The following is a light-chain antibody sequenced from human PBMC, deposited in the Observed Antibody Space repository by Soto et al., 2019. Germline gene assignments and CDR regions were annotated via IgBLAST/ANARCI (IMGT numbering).Light chain of an antibody. J-gene: IGKJ4*01. CDR2: AAS. CDR3: QQYGTSPLT. Sequence: IVMTQSPATLSVSPEERATPSCRASQSVRSNLAWHQQEPGQAPRLLIYAASTRATGVPARFSGSGSGTDFTLTISRLEPEDFAVYYCQQYGTSPLTFGGGTKVDIK. CDR1: QSVRSN. V-gene: IGKV3-15*01.